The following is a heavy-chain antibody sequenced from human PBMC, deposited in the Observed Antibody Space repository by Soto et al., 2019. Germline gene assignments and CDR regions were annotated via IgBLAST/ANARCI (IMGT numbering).Heavy chain of an antibody. D-gene: IGHD2-21*01. Sequence: PGGSLRLSCVASGITFSDYYMSWIRQAPGKGLEWVSVSSNSGGAFYYADSVKGRFTISRDNAKNSLFLQMNSLRAGDTAVYYCASSKACSSGDGYYYVSAWGQGTLVTVSS. V-gene: IGHV3-11*01. CDR2: SSNSGGAF. J-gene: IGHJ5*02. CDR1: GITFSDYY. CDR3: ASSKACSSGDGYYYVSA.